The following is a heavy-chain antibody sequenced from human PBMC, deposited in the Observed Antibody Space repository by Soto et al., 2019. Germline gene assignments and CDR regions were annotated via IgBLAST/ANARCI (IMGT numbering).Heavy chain of an antibody. J-gene: IGHJ5*01. Sequence: QVQLQQWGAGLLKPSETLSLTCAVYGGSFSGSYWNWIRQPPGKGPEWIGEINHNTNTIYNPSPTSRVTISVDTSKNHFSLKLTSVTAADTAVYFCARGESLFRGSFDSWGQGTLVTVSS. V-gene: IGHV4-34*01. CDR3: ARGESLFRGSFDS. CDR2: INHNTNT. CDR1: GGSFSGSY. D-gene: IGHD3-10*02.